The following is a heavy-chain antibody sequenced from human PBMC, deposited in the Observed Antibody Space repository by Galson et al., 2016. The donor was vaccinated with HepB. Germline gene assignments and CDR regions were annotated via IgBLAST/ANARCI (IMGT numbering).Heavy chain of an antibody. Sequence: SVKVSCKASGYTFSTHAMHWVRQAPGQRLEWMGWINAGNGNTKYSQKFQGRVTITRDTSASTAHMELSSLRSDDTAVYYCATVESLFKSHPDYWGQGTLVTVSS. CDR2: INAGNGNT. CDR3: ATVESLFKSHPDY. D-gene: IGHD2-21*01. V-gene: IGHV1-3*01. CDR1: GYTFSTHA. J-gene: IGHJ4*02.